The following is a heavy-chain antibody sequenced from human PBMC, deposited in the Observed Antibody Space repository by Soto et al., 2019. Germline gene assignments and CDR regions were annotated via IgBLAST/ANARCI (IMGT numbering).Heavy chain of an antibody. V-gene: IGHV3-23*01. CDR1: GFTFSSYA. J-gene: IGHJ4*02. Sequence: PGGSLRLSCAASGFTFSSYAMSWVRQAPGKGLEWVSAISGSGGSTYYADSVKGRFTFSRDNSKNTLYLQMNSLRAEDTAVYYCAKGKGVSPIRYYFDYWGQGTLVTVSS. D-gene: IGHD3-3*01. CDR3: AKGKGVSPIRYYFDY. CDR2: ISGSGGST.